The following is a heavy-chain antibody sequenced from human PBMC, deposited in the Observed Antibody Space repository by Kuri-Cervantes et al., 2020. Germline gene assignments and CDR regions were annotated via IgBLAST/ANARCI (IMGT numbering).Heavy chain of an antibody. CDR1: GFTFDDYS. D-gene: IGHD1-26*01. CDR3: ARAVGIVGATDY. Sequence: LSLTCAAAGFTFDDYSMHWVRQAPGKGLEWVSGISWNSGSIGYADSVKRRLTISRDNAKKSLYLQMNTLRAEDTAVYYCARAVGIVGATDYWGQGTLVTVSS. V-gene: IGHV3-9*01. CDR2: ISWNSGSI. J-gene: IGHJ4*02.